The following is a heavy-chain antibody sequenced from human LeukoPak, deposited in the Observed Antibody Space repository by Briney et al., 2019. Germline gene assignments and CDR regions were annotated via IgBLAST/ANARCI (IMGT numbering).Heavy chain of an antibody. Sequence: ASVKVSCKASGYTFTSYGISWVRQAPGQGLEWMGWISAYNGNTNYAQKLQGRVTMTTDTSTSTAYMELRSLRSDDTAVYYCARESARGWIQLWPCFDYWGQGTLATVSS. CDR1: GYTFTSYG. D-gene: IGHD5-18*01. CDR3: ARESARGWIQLWPCFDY. V-gene: IGHV1-18*01. J-gene: IGHJ4*02. CDR2: ISAYNGNT.